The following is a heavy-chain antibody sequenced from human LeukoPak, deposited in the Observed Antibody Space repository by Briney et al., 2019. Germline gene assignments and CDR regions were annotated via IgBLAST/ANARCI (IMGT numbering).Heavy chain of an antibody. V-gene: IGHV3-23*01. CDR2: ITPSGDGT. CDR3: AKDSPVATI. D-gene: IGHD5-12*01. J-gene: IGHJ3*02. CDR1: GFTFSTYS. Sequence: GGSLRLSCAASGFTFSTYSMSWVRQAPGKGLEWVSSITPSGDGTYYADSVKGRFTIFRDNSKNTLYLQMISLRAEDTAVYYCAKDSPVATIGGQGTMVTVSS.